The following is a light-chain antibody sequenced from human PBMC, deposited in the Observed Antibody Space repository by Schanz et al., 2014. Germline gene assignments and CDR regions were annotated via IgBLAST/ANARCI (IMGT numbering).Light chain of an antibody. J-gene: IGKJ2*01. CDR2: DAS. CDR3: QEYEGSLYT. CDR1: QSINSW. Sequence: DIQMTPSPSTLSASVGDRVTITCRASQSINSWLAWYQQKPGKAPKLLIYDASSLESGVPSRFSGSGSGTEFTLTITSLQPEDCGSYFCQEYEGSLYTFGQGTKVGIK. V-gene: IGKV1-5*01.